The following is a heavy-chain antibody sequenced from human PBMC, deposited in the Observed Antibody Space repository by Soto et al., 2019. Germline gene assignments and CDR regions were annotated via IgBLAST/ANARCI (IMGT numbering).Heavy chain of an antibody. D-gene: IGHD6-19*01. Sequence: QVQLVESGGGVVQPGRSLRLSCAASGFTFSSYAMHWVRQAPGKGLEWVAVISYDGSNKYYADSVKGRFTISRDNSKNTLYLQMNSLRGEDTAVYYCARVRRRTIAVAGTVDYGGQGTLVTVSS. V-gene: IGHV3-30-3*01. CDR1: GFTFSSYA. CDR2: ISYDGSNK. CDR3: ARVRRRTIAVAGTVDY. J-gene: IGHJ4*02.